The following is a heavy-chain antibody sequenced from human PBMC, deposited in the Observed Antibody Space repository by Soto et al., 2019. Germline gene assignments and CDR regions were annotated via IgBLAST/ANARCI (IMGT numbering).Heavy chain of an antibody. D-gene: IGHD3-10*01. Sequence: QVQLVESGGGLVKPGGSLRLSCAASGFTFSDYYMSWIRQAPGKGLEWVSYISSSSSYTNYADSVKGRFNISRDNAKNSLYLQMNSLGAEDTAVYYCAREGDMVRGVMALEYYYGMDVWGEGTTVSV. CDR2: ISSSSSYT. J-gene: IGHJ6*02. V-gene: IGHV3-11*06. CDR3: AREGDMVRGVMALEYYYGMDV. CDR1: GFTFSDYY.